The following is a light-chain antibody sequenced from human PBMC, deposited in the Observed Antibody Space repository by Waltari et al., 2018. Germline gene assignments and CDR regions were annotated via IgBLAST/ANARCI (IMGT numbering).Light chain of an antibody. CDR3: QQYNTWPPIT. CDR2: EAS. CDR1: QSVSSN. J-gene: IGKJ5*01. V-gene: IGKV3-15*01. Sequence: EIVMTQSPATLSVYPGARSTFSCRTSQSVSSNLAWYQKTPGQTPRLLIYEASTRPTGIPARFSGSGSGTEFTLSISSLQSEDFAVYYCQQYNTWPPITFGQGTRLEIK.